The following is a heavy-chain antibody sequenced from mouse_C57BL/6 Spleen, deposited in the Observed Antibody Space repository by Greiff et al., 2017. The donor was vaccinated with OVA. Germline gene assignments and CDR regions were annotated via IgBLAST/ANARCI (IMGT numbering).Heavy chain of an antibody. CDR3: TRDGSSPSDY. CDR1: GFTFSSYA. Sequence: EVKVVESGEGLVKPGGSLKLSCAASGFTFSSYAMSWVRQTPEQRLEWVAYISSGGDYIYYADTVKGRFTISRDNARNTLYLQMSSLKSEDTAMYYCTRDGSSPSDYWGQGTTLTVSS. V-gene: IGHV5-9-1*02. CDR2: ISSGGDYI. D-gene: IGHD1-1*01. J-gene: IGHJ2*01.